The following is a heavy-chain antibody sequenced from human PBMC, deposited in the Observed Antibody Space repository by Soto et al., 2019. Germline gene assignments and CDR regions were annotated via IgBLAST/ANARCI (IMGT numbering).Heavy chain of an antibody. J-gene: IGHJ4*02. V-gene: IGHV4-4*02. CDR1: SGSISSSNW. CDR2: IYHSGST. CDR3: ARAGCSGGSCDHFDY. D-gene: IGHD2-15*01. Sequence: QVQLQESGPGLVKPSGTLSLTCAVSSGSISSSNWWRWVRQPPGKGLEWIVEIYHSGSTNYNPSLQSRVTISVDKSKNQFSLTLSSVTAADTAVYYCARAGCSGGSCDHFDYWVQGTLVTVSS.